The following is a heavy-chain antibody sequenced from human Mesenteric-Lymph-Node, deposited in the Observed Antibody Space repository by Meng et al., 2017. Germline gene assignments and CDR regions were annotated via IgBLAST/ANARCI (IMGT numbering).Heavy chain of an antibody. Sequence: GESLKISCAASGFTFSSYWMHWVRQAPGKGLVWVSRINTDGSSTSYADSVKGRFTISRDNAKNTLYLQMNSLRAEDTAVYYCARVSVSSSAAVEFDYWGQGTLVTVSS. J-gene: IGHJ4*02. CDR2: INTDGSST. CDR1: GFTFSSYW. D-gene: IGHD6-13*01. V-gene: IGHV3-74*01. CDR3: ARVSVSSSAAVEFDY.